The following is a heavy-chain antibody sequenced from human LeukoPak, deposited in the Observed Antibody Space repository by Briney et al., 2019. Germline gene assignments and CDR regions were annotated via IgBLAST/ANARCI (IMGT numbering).Heavy chain of an antibody. Sequence: PGGSLRLSGAASGFTFSSYGMHWVRQAPGKGLEWVTVIWYDGSNKYNADSVKGRFTISRDNSKNTVYLQMNSLRAEDTAVYYCAKGGVKYCSGDSCDDYFDYWGQGTLVTVSS. J-gene: IGHJ4*02. CDR2: IWYDGSNK. D-gene: IGHD2-15*01. V-gene: IGHV3-33*06. CDR3: AKGGVKYCSGDSCDDYFDY. CDR1: GFTFSSYG.